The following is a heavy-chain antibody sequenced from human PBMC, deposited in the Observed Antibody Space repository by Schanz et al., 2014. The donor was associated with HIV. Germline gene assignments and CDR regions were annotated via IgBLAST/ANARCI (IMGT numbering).Heavy chain of an antibody. V-gene: IGHV3-72*01. J-gene: IGHJ6*02. CDR2: SRVKSDSYAT. D-gene: IGHD5-18*01. CDR3: RGYRFYYGVDF. CDR1: GFTFSDHF. Sequence: EQLVESGGGVVQPGGSLRLSCAASGFTFSDHFMGWVRQAPGKGLEWVARSRVKSDSYATEYAASVTGRFTISRDDSKNSVYLQMNSLNIEDTAVYYCRGYRFYYGVDFWGLGTTVTVSS.